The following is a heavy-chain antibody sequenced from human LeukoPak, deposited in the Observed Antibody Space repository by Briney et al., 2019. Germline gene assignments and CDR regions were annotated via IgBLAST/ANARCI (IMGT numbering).Heavy chain of an antibody. Sequence: GGSLRLSCAASGFTFSSYAMYWVRQAPGKGLEWVAVISYDGSDKFYADSVKGRFTITRDNARKMVHLEMYSLRGDDTAIYYCGASKWSGSVDYWGQAALVTVSS. CDR2: ISYDGSDK. CDR1: GFTFSSYA. J-gene: IGHJ4*02. V-gene: IGHV3-30*04. D-gene: IGHD3-3*01. CDR3: GASKWSGSVDY.